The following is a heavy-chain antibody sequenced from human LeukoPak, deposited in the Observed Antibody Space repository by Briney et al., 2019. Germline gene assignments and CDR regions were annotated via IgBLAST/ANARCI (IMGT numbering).Heavy chain of an antibody. D-gene: IGHD2-15*01. J-gene: IGHJ5*02. Sequence: GGSLRLSCAASGFTFSSYWMSWVRQAPGKGLEWVSAISGSGGSTYYADSVKGRFTISRDNSKNTLYLQMNSLRAEDTAVYYCAKDAGNGGSCQEFDPWGQGTLVTVSS. CDR1: GFTFSSYW. V-gene: IGHV3-23*01. CDR3: AKDAGNGGSCQEFDP. CDR2: ISGSGGST.